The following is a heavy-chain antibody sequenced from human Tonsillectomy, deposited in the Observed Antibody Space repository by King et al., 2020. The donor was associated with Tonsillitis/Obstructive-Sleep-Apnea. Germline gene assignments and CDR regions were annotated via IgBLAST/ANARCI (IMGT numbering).Heavy chain of an antibody. D-gene: IGHD3-3*01. CDR2: INSEGSSP. J-gene: IGHJ4*02. CDR3: ARDGGQRITIVGVVRRHDY. V-gene: IGHV3-74*01. Sequence: QLVQSGGGLVQPGGSLRLSCAASGFTFSSYWMHWVRQAPGKGLVWVSRINSEGSSPSYADSVKGRFTISRENAKNTLYLQMNSLRAEDTAVYYCARDGGQRITIVGVVRRHDYWGQGTLVTVSS. CDR1: GFTFSSYW.